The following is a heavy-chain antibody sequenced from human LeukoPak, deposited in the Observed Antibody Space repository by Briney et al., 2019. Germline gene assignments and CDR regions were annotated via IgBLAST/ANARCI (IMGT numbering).Heavy chain of an antibody. CDR3: AKTTTGYSSGRYPGWPVDY. CDR2: ISSYNGNT. Sequence: GASVKVSCKASGYTFNTYGVSWVRQAPGQGLEWMGWISSYNGNTDYAENLQGRVTMTTDTSTSTAYMELRSLRSDDTAVYYCAKTTTGYSSGRYPGWPVDYWGQGTLVTVSS. CDR1: GYTFNTYG. D-gene: IGHD6-19*01. J-gene: IGHJ4*02. V-gene: IGHV1-18*01.